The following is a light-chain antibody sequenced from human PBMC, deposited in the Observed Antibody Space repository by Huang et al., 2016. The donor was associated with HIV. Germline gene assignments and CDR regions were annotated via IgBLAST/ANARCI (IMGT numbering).Light chain of an antibody. J-gene: IGKJ3*01. CDR2: DAS. V-gene: IGKV3-11*01. Sequence: EIVLTQSPATLSLSPGERATLSCRASQSVSSYLAWYQQKPGQAPRLLIFDASTRATGSVARFMGSGSGTEFTLTISSLGPEDFAVYSCQQRSNWPPVFTFGPGTKVDIK. CDR3: QQRSNWPPVFT. CDR1: QSVSSY.